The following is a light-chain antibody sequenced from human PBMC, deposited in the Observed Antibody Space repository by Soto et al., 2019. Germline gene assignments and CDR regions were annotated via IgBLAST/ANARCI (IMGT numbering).Light chain of an antibody. CDR3: QQYNIWPPYT. V-gene: IGKV3-15*01. CDR2: GAS. Sequence: EIVMTQSPATLSVSPGERATLYCKASQRISSNLAWYQQKPAQPPRLLIYGASTRATGIPARFSGSGSGTEFTLTIRGLQSEDFALYYCQQYNIWPPYTFGQGTKLEIK. CDR1: QRISSN. J-gene: IGKJ2*01.